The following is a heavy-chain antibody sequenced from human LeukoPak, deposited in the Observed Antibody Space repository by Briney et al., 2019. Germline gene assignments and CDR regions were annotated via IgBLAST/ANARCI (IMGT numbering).Heavy chain of an antibody. Sequence: GGSLRLSCAASGFTFSTYGIHWVRQAPGKGLEWVAFIHFDGNNKYYADSVKGRFTISRDNSKNTLYLQMNSLRAEDTALYYCANTYFYASANYWGQGTLVTVSS. CDR3: ANTYFYASANY. CDR1: GFTFSTYG. D-gene: IGHD3-10*01. CDR2: IHFDGNNK. J-gene: IGHJ4*02. V-gene: IGHV3-30*02.